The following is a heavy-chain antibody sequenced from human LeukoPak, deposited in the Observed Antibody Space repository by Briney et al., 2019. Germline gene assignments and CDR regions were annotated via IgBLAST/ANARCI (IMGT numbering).Heavy chain of an antibody. CDR2: IKQDGSEI. D-gene: IGHD1-7*01. CDR1: GSTFSSYW. J-gene: IGHJ4*02. V-gene: IGHV3-7*01. Sequence: QAGGSLRLSCAASGSTFSSYWMNWVRQAPGKGLEWVANIKQDGSEIHYVDSVKGRFTISRDNAKNSLYLQMNSLRAEDTAVYYCASDWNWGADYWGQGTLVTVSS. CDR3: ASDWNWGADY.